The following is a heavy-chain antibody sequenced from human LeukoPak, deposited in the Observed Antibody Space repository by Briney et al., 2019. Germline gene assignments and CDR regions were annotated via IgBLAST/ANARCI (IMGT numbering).Heavy chain of an antibody. J-gene: IGHJ4*02. Sequence: GGSLRLSCAASGFTFSTYGIHWVRQAPGRGLEWVAAIWPDGSYIYYADSVKGRFTISRDNSKNMVYLQMNTLRDEDTAVYYCARAVGPFDYWGQGTLVTVSS. D-gene: IGHD3-16*01. CDR2: IWPDGSYI. CDR3: ARAVGPFDY. CDR1: GFTFSTYG. V-gene: IGHV3-33*01.